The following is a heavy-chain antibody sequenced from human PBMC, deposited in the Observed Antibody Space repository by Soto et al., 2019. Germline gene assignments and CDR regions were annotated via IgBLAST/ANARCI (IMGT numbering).Heavy chain of an antibody. CDR1: GFTSTNVA. D-gene: IGHD1-1*01. CDR3: AKLYWNPRYFDY. J-gene: IGHJ4*02. Sequence: GGSLRLSCAASGFTSTNVAMTWVRQAPGKGLEWVSTITDSGGRTDYADSVKGRFTISRDNSKSTLYLQMNNLRADDTAVYYCAKLYWNPRYFDYWGQGARVTVSS. V-gene: IGHV3-23*01. CDR2: ITDSGGRT.